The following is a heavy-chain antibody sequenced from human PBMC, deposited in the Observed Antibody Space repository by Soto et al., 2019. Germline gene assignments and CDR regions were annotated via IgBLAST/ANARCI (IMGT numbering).Heavy chain of an antibody. CDR3: ARDVTSHGPRGYSSACYGWFDP. V-gene: IGHV3-23*01. D-gene: IGHD6-19*01. CDR1: GFTFSSHV. CDR2: ASARNTNT. J-gene: IGHJ5*02. Sequence: EVQLLESGGGLVQPGGSLRLSCAASGFTFSSHVMSWVRQAPGKGLEWVSAASARNTNTYYADSVRGRFTISRDNSKSTVYLPLDRLRVEDTAVYHCARDVTSHGPRGYSSACYGWFDPWGQGTLVVVSS.